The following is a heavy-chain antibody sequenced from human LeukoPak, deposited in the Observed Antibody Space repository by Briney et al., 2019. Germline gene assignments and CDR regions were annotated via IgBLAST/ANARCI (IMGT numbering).Heavy chain of an antibody. CDR1: GFTFSSYG. CDR3: AKDQRLVGATDFDH. Sequence: GGSLRLSCVASGFTFSSYGMHWVRQAPGKGLEWVTFIRYDGSNQYYADSVKGRFTISRDNSKNTLYLQMNTLRAEDTAVYYCAKDQRLVGATDFDHWGQGTLVTVSS. V-gene: IGHV3-30*02. J-gene: IGHJ4*02. CDR2: IRYDGSNQ. D-gene: IGHD1-26*01.